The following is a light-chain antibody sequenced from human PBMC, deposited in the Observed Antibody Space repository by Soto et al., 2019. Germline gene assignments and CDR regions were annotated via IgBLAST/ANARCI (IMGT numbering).Light chain of an antibody. V-gene: IGLV2-8*01. CDR1: SSDVGGYNY. CDR2: EVS. J-gene: IGLJ2*01. Sequence: QSALTQPPSASGSPGQSVTISCTGTSSDVGGYNYVSWYQQHPGKAPKLMIYEVSKRPSGVPDRFSGSKSGNTASLTVSGFQAEDEADYYCSSYAGSNNLVVFGGGTKVTVL. CDR3: SSYAGSNNLVV.